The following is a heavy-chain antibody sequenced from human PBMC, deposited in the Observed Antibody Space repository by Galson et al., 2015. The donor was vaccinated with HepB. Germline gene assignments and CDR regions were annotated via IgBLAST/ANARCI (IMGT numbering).Heavy chain of an antibody. CDR1: GGSISSYY. J-gene: IGHJ3*02. CDR2: IYYSGST. Sequence: CTVSGGSISSYYWSWIRQPPGKGLEWIGYIYYSGSTNYNPSLKSRVTISVDTSKNQFSLKLSSVTAADTAVYYCARVPWGSSGYYGNGAFDIWGQGTMVTVSS. CDR3: ARVPWGSSGYYGNGAFDI. V-gene: IGHV4-59*08. D-gene: IGHD3-22*01.